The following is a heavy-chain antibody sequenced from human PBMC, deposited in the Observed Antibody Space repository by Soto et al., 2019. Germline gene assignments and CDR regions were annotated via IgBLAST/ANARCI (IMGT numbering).Heavy chain of an antibody. V-gene: IGHV4-31*03. Sequence: PSETLSLTCTVSGGSISSGGYYWSWIRQHPGKGLEWIGYIYYSGSTYYNPSLKSRVTISVDTSKNQFSLKLSSVTAADTAVYYCARDRESNSSSWYGWFDPWGQGTLVTVSS. J-gene: IGHJ5*02. D-gene: IGHD6-13*01. CDR3: ARDRESNSSSWYGWFDP. CDR2: IYYSGST. CDR1: GGSISSGGYY.